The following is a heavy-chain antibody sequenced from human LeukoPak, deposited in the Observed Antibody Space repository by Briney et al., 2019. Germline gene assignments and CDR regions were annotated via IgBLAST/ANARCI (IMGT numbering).Heavy chain of an antibody. V-gene: IGHV4-34*01. CDR2: INHSGST. CDR1: GGSFSGYY. J-gene: IGHJ4*02. Sequence: KTSETLSLTCAVYGGSFSGYYWSWIRQPPGKGLEWIGEINHSGSTNYNPSLKSRVTISVDTSKNQFSLKLSSVTAADTAVYYCARGGGGLRYFDWLFYWGQGTLVTVSS. D-gene: IGHD3-9*01. CDR3: ARGGGGLRYFDWLFY.